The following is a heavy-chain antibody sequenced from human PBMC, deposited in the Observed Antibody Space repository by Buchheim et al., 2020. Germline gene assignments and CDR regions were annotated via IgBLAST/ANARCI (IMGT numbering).Heavy chain of an antibody. CDR2: INPSGGST. CDR3: ARSLIAAAVDAYYYGMDV. D-gene: IGHD6-13*01. CDR1: GYTFTRYY. V-gene: IGHV1-46*03. Sequence: QVQLVQSGAEVKKPGASVKVSCKASGYTFTRYYLHWVRQAPGQGLEWMGIINPSGGSTTYAQKYQGRVTMTRDTSTSPVYMELSSLRSEDTAVYYCARSLIAAAVDAYYYGMDVWGQGTT. J-gene: IGHJ6*02.